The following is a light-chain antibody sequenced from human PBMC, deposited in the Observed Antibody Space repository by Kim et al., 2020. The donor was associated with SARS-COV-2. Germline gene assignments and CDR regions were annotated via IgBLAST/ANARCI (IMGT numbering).Light chain of an antibody. CDR2: GKI. CDR1: SLRSYY. CDR3: NSRDSNDNVV. J-gene: IGLJ2*01. Sequence: SSELTQDPAVSVALGQTVRITCQGDSLRSYYATWYQQKPGQAPIVVIYGKINRPSGIPDRFSGSSSGNTASLTITATQAGDEADYYCNSRDSNDNVVFGG. V-gene: IGLV3-19*01.